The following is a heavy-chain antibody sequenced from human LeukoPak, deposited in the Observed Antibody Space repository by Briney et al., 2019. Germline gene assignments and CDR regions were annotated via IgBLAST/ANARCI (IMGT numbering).Heavy chain of an antibody. D-gene: IGHD5-18*01. CDR3: ASPRGYSYGLQTYYFDY. CDR1: GGSISSSSYY. Sequence: SETLSLTCTVSGGSISSSSYYWGWIRQPPGKGLEWIGSIYYSGSTYYNPSLKSRVTISVDTSKNQFSLKLSSVTAADTAVYYCASPRGYSYGLQTYYFDYWGQGTLVTVSS. CDR2: IYYSGST. V-gene: IGHV4-39*01. J-gene: IGHJ4*02.